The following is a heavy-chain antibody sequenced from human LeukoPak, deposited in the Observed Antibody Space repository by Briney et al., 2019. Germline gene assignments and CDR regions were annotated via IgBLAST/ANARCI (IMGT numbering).Heavy chain of an antibody. V-gene: IGHV3-7*01. J-gene: IGHJ4*02. D-gene: IGHD6-19*01. CDR2: IKQGGSEK. Sequence: GGSLRLSCAASGFTFSGYWMTWVRQAPGKGLEWVANIKQGGSEKYYVDSMKGRFTISRDNTKTSLYLQMNSLRVEDTAVYYCARVRIGSGWFYFDYWAQGTLVTVSS. CDR3: ARVRIGSGWFYFDY. CDR1: GFTFSGYW.